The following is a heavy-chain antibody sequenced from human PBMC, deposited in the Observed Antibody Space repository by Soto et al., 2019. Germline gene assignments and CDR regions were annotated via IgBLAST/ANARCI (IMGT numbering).Heavy chain of an antibody. V-gene: IGHV4-39*01. D-gene: IGHD4-17*01. Sequence: SETLSLTCTVSGGSISSSSYYWGWIRQPPGKGLEWIGSIYYSGSTYYNPSLKSRVTISVDTSKNQFSLKLSSVTAADTAVYYCASLRSRARDYYYYMDVWGKGTTVTVSS. CDR1: GGSISSSSYY. J-gene: IGHJ6*03. CDR3: ASLRSRARDYYYYMDV. CDR2: IYYSGST.